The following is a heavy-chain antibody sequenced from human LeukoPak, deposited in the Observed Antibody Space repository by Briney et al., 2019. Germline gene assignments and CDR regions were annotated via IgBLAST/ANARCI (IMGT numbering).Heavy chain of an antibody. CDR3: AKDQLLWFGSDGMDV. CDR2: ISYDGSNK. J-gene: IGHJ6*02. CDR1: GFTFSSYA. V-gene: IGHV3-30*04. D-gene: IGHD3-10*01. Sequence: GGSLRLSCAASGFTFSSYAMHWVRQAPGKGLEWVAVISYDGSNKYYADSVKGRFTISRDNSKNTLYLQMNSLRAEDTAVYYCAKDQLLWFGSDGMDVWGQGTTVTVSS.